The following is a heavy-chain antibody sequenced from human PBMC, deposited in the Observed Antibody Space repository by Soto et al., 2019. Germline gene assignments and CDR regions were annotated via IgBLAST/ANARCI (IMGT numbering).Heavy chain of an antibody. V-gene: IGHV3-30-3*01. CDR1: GFTFSSYA. Sequence: PGGSLRLSCAASGFTFSSYAMSWVRQAPGKGLEWVAATSYDGANKYYADSVKGRFTVSRDNSENTLDLRMNSLRAEDTALYYCAGVYYGDDSVSNSWGQGTLVTVSS. D-gene: IGHD3-3*01. CDR3: AGVYYGDDSVSNS. J-gene: IGHJ4*02. CDR2: TSYDGANK.